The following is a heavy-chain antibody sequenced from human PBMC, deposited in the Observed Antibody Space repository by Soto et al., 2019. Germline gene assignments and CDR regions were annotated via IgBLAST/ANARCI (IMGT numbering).Heavy chain of an antibody. CDR1: GFTFSSYS. J-gene: IGHJ4*02. V-gene: IGHV3-21*01. CDR3: ARDFRGSSSGFDY. Sequence: EVQLVESGGGLVKPGGSPRLSCAASGFTFSSYSMNWVRQAPGKGLEWVSSISSSSSYIYYADSVKGRFTISRDNAKNSLYLQMNSLRAEDTAVYYCARDFRGSSSGFDYWGQGTLVTVSS. CDR2: ISSSSSYI. D-gene: IGHD6-6*01.